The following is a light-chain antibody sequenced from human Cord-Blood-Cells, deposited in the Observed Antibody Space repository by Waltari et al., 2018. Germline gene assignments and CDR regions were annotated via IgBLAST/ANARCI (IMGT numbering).Light chain of an antibody. J-gene: IGLJ1*01. CDR2: DVS. Sequence: QSALTQPRSVSGSPGQSVTISCTGTSSDVGGYNYVSWYQQHPGKAPKLMIYDVSKRPSGVPDRFSVSKSGNTASLTISGLQAEDEADYYCCSYAGSYTHYVFGTGTKVTVL. CDR1: SSDVGGYNY. V-gene: IGLV2-11*01. CDR3: CSYAGSYTHYV.